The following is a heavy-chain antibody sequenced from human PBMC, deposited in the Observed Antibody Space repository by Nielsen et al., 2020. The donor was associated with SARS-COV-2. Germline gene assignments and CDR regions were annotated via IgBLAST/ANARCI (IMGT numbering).Heavy chain of an antibody. CDR3: AHIHYDPYYMDV. CDR2: MNPNSGNT. CDR1: GYSFSDYF. Sequence: LVQVSCKASGYSFSDYFIHWVRQAPGQGLEWMGWMNPNSGNTGYAQKFQGRVTMTRNTSISTAYMELSSLRSEDTAVYYCAHIHYDPYYMDVWGKGTTVTVSS. J-gene: IGHJ6*03. D-gene: IGHD4-17*01. V-gene: IGHV1-8*02.